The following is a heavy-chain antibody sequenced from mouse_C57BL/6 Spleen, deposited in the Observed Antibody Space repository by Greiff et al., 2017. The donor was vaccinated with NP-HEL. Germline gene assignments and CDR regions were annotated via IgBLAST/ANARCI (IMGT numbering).Heavy chain of an antibody. Sequence: VQLKESGGGLVQPGGSLKLSCAASGFTFSDYYMYWVRQTPEKRLEWVAYISNGGGSTYYPDTVKGRFTISRDNAKNTLYLQMSRLKSEDTAMYYCASPYYYGSSYYAMDYWGQGTSVTVSS. CDR1: GFTFSDYY. CDR2: ISNGGGST. D-gene: IGHD1-1*01. J-gene: IGHJ4*01. CDR3: ASPYYYGSSYYAMDY. V-gene: IGHV5-12*01.